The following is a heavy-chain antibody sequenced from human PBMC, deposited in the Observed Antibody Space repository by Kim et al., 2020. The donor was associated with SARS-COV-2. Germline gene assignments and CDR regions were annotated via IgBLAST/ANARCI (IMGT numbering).Heavy chain of an antibody. D-gene: IGHD3-16*02. Sequence: ASVKVSCKVSGYTLTELSMHWVRQAPGKGLEWMGGFDPEDGETIYAQKFQGRVTMTEDTSTDTAYMELSSLRSEDTAVYYCATGRLYDYIWGSYRDTNYWGQGTLVTVSS. J-gene: IGHJ4*02. CDR3: ATGRLYDYIWGSYRDTNY. V-gene: IGHV1-24*01. CDR1: GYTLTELS. CDR2: FDPEDGET.